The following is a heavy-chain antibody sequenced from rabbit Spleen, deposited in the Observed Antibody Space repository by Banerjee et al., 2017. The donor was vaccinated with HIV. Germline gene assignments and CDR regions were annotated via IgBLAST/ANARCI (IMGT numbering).Heavy chain of an antibody. V-gene: IGHV1S45*01. CDR1: GFTISSYYY. CDR3: ARSTYGYDDYADLYYAAMDL. Sequence: QEQLEESGGGLVQPEGSLTLTCTASGFTISSYYYMCWVRQAPGKGLEWIACINSVSGDSVYATWAKGRFTISKASWTTVTLQMTSLTAADTATYFCARSTYGYDDYADLYYAAMDLWGQGTLVTVS. J-gene: IGHJ6*01. D-gene: IGHD6-1*01. CDR2: INSVSGDS.